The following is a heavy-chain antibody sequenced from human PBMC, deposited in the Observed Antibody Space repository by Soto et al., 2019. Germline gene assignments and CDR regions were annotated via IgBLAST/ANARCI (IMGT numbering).Heavy chain of an antibody. CDR1: GFIFNNYW. CDR2: INGDGSTT. J-gene: IGHJ6*02. CDR3: AKEGGNYYDSPRMDV. Sequence: GGSLRLSCAASGFIFNNYWMHWVRQAPGKGLVWVARINGDGSTTTYVDSVKGRFTISRDNAKNTVYLQMNSLRAEDTAVYYCAKEGGNYYDSPRMDVWGQGTTVTVSS. V-gene: IGHV3-74*01. D-gene: IGHD3-22*01.